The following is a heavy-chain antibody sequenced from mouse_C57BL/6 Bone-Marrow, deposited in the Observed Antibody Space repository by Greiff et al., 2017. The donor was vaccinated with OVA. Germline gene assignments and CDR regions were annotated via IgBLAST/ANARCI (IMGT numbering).Heavy chain of an antibody. J-gene: IGHJ2*01. CDR2: IHTNSGST. Sequence: VQLLQPGAELVKPGASVKLSCKASGYTFTSYWMHWVKQRPGKGLEWIGTIHTNSGSTNYNERFKGKDTLTVDKSSSTAYMQLRSLTSEDSAVYYCHYSGSSSFDYWGQGTTLTVSS. CDR3: HYSGSSSFDY. V-gene: IGHV1-64*01. D-gene: IGHD1-1*01. CDR1: GYTFTSYW.